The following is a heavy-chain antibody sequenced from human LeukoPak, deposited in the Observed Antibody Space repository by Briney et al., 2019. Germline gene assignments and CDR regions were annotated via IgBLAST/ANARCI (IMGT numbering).Heavy chain of an antibody. V-gene: IGHV3-30*18. CDR3: AKDSERYCSSTSCYPFDY. CDR1: GFTFSSYG. D-gene: IGHD2-2*01. CDR2: ISYDGSNK. J-gene: IGHJ4*02. Sequence: GGSLRLSCAASGFTFSSYGVHWVRQAPGKGLEWVAVISYDGSNKYYADSVKGRFTISRDNSKNTLYLQMNSLRAEDTAVYYCAKDSERYCSSTSCYPFDYWGQGTLVTVSS.